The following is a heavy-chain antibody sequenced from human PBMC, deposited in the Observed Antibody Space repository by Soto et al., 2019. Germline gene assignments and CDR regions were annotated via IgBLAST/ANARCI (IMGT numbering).Heavy chain of an antibody. CDR1: GFTFSSYA. CDR3: SKDRVISATFWFDP. CDR2: ISGNDGST. D-gene: IGHD2-15*01. Sequence: GGSLRLSCAASGFTFSSYAMSWVRQAPGKGLEWVSTISGNDGSTYYADSVKGRFTISRDNSKNTLYLQMNRLRAEDTAVYYCSKDRVISATFWFDPWGQGTLVTVSS. V-gene: IGHV3-23*01. J-gene: IGHJ5*02.